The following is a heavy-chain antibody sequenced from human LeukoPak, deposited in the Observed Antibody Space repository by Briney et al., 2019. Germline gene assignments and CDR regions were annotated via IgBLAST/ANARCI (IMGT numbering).Heavy chain of an antibody. J-gene: IGHJ4*02. CDR3: AKGPSSSGWYSFDY. CDR2: IWNDGTNK. CDR1: GFTFSSFG. Sequence: GGSLRLSCAASGFTFSSFGMHWARQAPGKGLEWVAVIWNDGTNKYYVDSVKGRFTISRDNSKNTLYLQMNSLRAEDTAVYYCAKGPSSSGWYSFDYWGQGTLVTVSS. D-gene: IGHD6-19*01. V-gene: IGHV3-33*06.